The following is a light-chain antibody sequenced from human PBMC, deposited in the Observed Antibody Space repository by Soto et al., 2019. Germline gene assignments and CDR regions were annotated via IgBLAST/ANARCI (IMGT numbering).Light chain of an antibody. CDR1: QSVYNNY. CDR2: GAS. V-gene: IGKV3-20*01. CDR3: QQYGNSVT. Sequence: EIVLTQSPGTLSLSPGERATLSCRASQSVYNNYIAWYQQSPGHAPRVVIYGASTRATGTPYRFSGSGSGTDFTLTISRLEPEDSAVYYCQQYGNSVTFGGGTKVEMK. J-gene: IGKJ4*01.